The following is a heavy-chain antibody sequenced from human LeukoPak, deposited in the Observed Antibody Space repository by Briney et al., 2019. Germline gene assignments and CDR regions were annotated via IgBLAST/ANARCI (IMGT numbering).Heavy chain of an antibody. V-gene: IGHV1-69*06. CDR2: IIPIFDTA. D-gene: IGHD3-22*01. CDR1: GGTFSNYA. CDR3: ARDSPTNYYDAG. J-gene: IGHJ4*02. Sequence: GASVKVSCKASGGTFSNYAISWVRRAPGQGLEWMGGIIPIFDTANYAQKFQGRVTITADKSTSTAYMELSSLRSEDTAVYYCARDSPTNYYDAGWGQGTLVTVSS.